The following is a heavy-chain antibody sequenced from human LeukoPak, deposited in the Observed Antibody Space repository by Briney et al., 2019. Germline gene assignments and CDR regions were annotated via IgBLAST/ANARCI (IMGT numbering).Heavy chain of an antibody. D-gene: IGHD3-9*01. CDR3: ARVILTGYYTPRYYFDY. Sequence: PSETLSLTCTVSGASISSYYWNWIRQPPGKGLEWIGYIYYSGSTNYNPSLKSRVTISVDTSKNQFSLKLSSVTAADTAVYYCARVILTGYYTPRYYFDYWGQGTLVTVSS. V-gene: IGHV4-59*01. CDR2: IYYSGST. CDR1: GASISSYY. J-gene: IGHJ4*02.